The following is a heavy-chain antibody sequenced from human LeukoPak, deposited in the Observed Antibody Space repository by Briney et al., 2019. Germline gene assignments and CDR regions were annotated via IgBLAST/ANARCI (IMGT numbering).Heavy chain of an antibody. Sequence: ASVKVSCKTSGYTFPNYDIYWVRQAPGQGLECMGWINPNSGGTNSAQKFQGRVTMTRDTSISTAYMELSRLRSDDTAVYYCAKAAAGSQHSYYYYYYMDVWGKGTTVTISS. D-gene: IGHD6-13*01. CDR1: GYTFPNYD. V-gene: IGHV1-2*02. J-gene: IGHJ6*03. CDR3: AKAAAGSQHSYYYYYYMDV. CDR2: INPNSGGT.